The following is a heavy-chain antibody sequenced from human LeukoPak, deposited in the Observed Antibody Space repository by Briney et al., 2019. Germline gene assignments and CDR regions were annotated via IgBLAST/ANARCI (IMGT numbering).Heavy chain of an antibody. J-gene: IGHJ4*02. V-gene: IGHV1-69*06. CDR3: ARCSPGDSSNFYAVLQY. CDR1: GYTFTSYD. D-gene: IGHD3-22*01. CDR2: IIPIFGTA. Sequence: SVKVSCKASGYTFTSYDISWVRQAPGQGLEWMGGIIPIFGTANYAQKFQGRVTITADKSTSTAYMELSSLRSEDTAVYYCARCSPGDSSNFYAVLQYWGQGTQVTVST.